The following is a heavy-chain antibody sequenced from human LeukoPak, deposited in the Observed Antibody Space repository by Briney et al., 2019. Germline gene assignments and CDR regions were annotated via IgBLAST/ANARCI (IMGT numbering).Heavy chain of an antibody. CDR1: GFTFSDYY. J-gene: IGHJ4*02. V-gene: IGHV3-11*06. CDR2: ISSSSSYT. CDR3: ARGGKYYYDSSGYYYFAY. D-gene: IGHD3-22*01. Sequence: GGSLRLSCAASGFTFSDYYMSWIRQAPGKGLEWVSYISSSSSYTNYADSVKGRFTISRDNAKNSLYLQMKSLRAEDTAVYYCARGGKYYYDSSGYYYFAYWGQGTLVTVSS.